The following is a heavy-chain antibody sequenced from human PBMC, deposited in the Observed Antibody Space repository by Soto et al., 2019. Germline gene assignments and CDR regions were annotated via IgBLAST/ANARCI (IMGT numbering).Heavy chain of an antibody. CDR1: CYTFSGSV. D-gene: IGHD3-22*01. V-gene: IGHV1-18*01. J-gene: IGHJ6*02. Sequence: GAAWKLSSEKSCYTFSGSVVSWVRQAPGQGLEWMGWINDFYDSPNYAQKFQGRVTMTTDTSTSTAYMELRSLRSDDTAVYYCARSDPVVVITTLNYYYGMDVWG. CDR2: INDFYDSP. CDR3: ARSDPVVVITTLNYYYGMDV.